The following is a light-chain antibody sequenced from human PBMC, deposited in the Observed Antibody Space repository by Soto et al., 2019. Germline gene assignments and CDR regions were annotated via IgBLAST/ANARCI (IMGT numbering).Light chain of an antibody. Sequence: SALTQPPSVSGSPGQSVTISCTGTSSDVGSYNRVSWYQQPPGTAPKLMISEVSNRPSGVPDRFSGSKSGNTASLTISGLQADDEADYYCSSYTSSSTYVFGTGTKVTVL. J-gene: IGLJ1*01. CDR1: SSDVGSYNR. CDR3: SSYTSSSTYV. V-gene: IGLV2-18*02. CDR2: EVS.